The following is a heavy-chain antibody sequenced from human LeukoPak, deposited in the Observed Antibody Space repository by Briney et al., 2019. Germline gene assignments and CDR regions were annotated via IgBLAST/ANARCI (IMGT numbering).Heavy chain of an antibody. D-gene: IGHD6-13*01. Sequence: PGGSLRLSCAASGFTFDDYAMHWVRQAPGKGLEWVSGINWNGGSTGYADSVKGRFTISRDNAKKSLYLQMNSLRAEDTALYHCARARSSSWYDWFDPWGQGTLVTVSS. CDR2: INWNGGST. CDR3: ARARSSSWYDWFDP. V-gene: IGHV3-20*01. J-gene: IGHJ5*02. CDR1: GFTFDDYA.